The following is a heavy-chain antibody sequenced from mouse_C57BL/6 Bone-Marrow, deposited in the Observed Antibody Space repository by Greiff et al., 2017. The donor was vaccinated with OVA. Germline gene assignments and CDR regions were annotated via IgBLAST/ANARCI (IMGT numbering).Heavy chain of an antibody. J-gene: IGHJ4*01. CDR2: IRLKSDNYAT. D-gene: IGHD1-1*01. CDR1: GFTFSNYW. CDR3: TEGLLYCAMDY. Sequence: EVKLLESGGGLVQPGGSMKLSCVASGFTFSNYWMNWVRQSPEKGLEWVAQIRLKSDNYATHYAESVKGRFTISRDDSKSSVYLQMNNLRAEDTGIYYCTEGLLYCAMDYWGQGTSVTVSS. V-gene: IGHV6-3*01.